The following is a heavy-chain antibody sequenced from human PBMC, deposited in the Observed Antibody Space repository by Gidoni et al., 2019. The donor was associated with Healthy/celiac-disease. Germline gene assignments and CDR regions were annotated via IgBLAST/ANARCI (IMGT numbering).Heavy chain of an antibody. Sequence: EVQLLEAGGGLVQPGGSLRLSCAASGFPFSSYAMSWVRPAPGKGLEWVSAISGSGGSTYYADSVKGRFTISRDNSKNTLYLQMNSLRAEDTAVYYCVSGDYGDPDDAFDIWGQGTMVTVSS. D-gene: IGHD4-17*01. J-gene: IGHJ3*02. CDR3: VSGDYGDPDDAFDI. V-gene: IGHV3-23*01. CDR2: ISGSGGST. CDR1: GFPFSSYA.